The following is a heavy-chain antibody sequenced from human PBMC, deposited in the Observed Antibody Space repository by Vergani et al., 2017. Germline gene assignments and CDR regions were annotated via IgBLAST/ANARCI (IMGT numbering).Heavy chain of an antibody. J-gene: IGHJ5*02. CDR2: ISGSGGST. V-gene: IGHV3-23*01. CDR1: GFTFSSYA. D-gene: IGHD5-18*01. Sequence: EVQLLESGGGLVQPGGSLRLSCAASGFTFSSYAMSWVRQAPGKGLEWVSAISGSGGSTYYADSVKGRFTISRDNSKNTLYLQMNSLRAEDTAVYYCAXRAAAMVNGGAYNWFDPWGQGTLVTVSS. CDR3: AXRAAAMVNGGAYNWFDP.